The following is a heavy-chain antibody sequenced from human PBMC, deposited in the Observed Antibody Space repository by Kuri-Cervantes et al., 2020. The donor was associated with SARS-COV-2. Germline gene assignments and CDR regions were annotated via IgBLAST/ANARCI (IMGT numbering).Heavy chain of an antibody. Sequence: SETLSLTCTVSGGSISSYYWSWIRQPPGKGLEWIGYIYYSGSTNYNPSLKSRVTISVDTSKNQFSLKLSSVTAADTAVYYCARQGSSGWYLVYWGQGTLVTVSS. D-gene: IGHD6-19*01. CDR3: ARQGSSGWYLVY. V-gene: IGHV4-59*08. CDR1: GGSISSYY. CDR2: IYYSGST. J-gene: IGHJ4*02.